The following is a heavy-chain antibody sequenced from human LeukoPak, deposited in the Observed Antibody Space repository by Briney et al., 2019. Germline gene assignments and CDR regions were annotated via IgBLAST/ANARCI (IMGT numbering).Heavy chain of an antibody. V-gene: IGHV3-23*01. CDR1: GFTFSSYA. CDR2: ISNSGGQT. CDR3: AKESAGADDY. Sequence: GGSLRLSCAASGFTFSSYAMTWVRQAPGKGLECVSSISNSGGQTYYADSVKGRFTISSDNTKNTLHLQMNSLRAEDTAVYYCAKESAGADDYWGQGTLVTVSS. D-gene: IGHD1-26*01. J-gene: IGHJ4*02.